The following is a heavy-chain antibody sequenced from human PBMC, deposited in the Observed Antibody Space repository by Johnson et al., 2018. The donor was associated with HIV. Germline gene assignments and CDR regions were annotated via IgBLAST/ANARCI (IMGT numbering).Heavy chain of an antibody. J-gene: IGHJ3*02. CDR2: ISYDGSNK. Sequence: QVQLVESGGGLVQPGRSLRLSCAASGFTFSSYAMHWVRQAPGKGLEWVAVISYDGSNKYYVDSVKGRFTISRDNAKNSLYLQMNSLRAEDTAVYYCARQTTVEKGEDAFDIWGQGTMVTVSS. CDR1: GFTFSSYA. CDR3: ARQTTVEKGEDAFDI. V-gene: IGHV3-30*04. D-gene: IGHD4-23*01.